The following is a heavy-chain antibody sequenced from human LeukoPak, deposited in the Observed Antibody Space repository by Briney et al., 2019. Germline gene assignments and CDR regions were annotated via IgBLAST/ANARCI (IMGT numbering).Heavy chain of an antibody. CDR2: IYTSGST. CDR3: ARAGRWYELFDP. CDR1: GGSISSGSYY. J-gene: IGHJ5*02. D-gene: IGHD4-23*01. Sequence: PSETLSLTCTVSGGSISSGSYYWSWIRQPAGKGLEWIGRIYTSGSTNYNPSLKSRVTISVDTPKNQFSLKLSSVTAADTAVYYCARAGRWYELFDPWGQGTLVTVSS. V-gene: IGHV4-61*02.